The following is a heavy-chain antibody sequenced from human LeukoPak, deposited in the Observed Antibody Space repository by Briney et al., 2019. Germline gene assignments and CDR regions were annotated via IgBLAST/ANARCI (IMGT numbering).Heavy chain of an antibody. V-gene: IGHV4-34*01. Sequence: KPSETLSLTCAVYGGSFSGYYWSWIRQPSGKGLEWIGEINHSGSTNYNPSLKSRVTISVDTSKNQFSLKLSSVTAADTAVYYCARGREELVVPAYYFDYWGQGTLVTVSS. CDR2: INHSGST. J-gene: IGHJ4*02. CDR1: GGSFSGYY. CDR3: ARGREELVVPAYYFDY. D-gene: IGHD2-2*01.